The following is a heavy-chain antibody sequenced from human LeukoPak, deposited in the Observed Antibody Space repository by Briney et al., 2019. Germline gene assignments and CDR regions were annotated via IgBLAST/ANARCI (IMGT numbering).Heavy chain of an antibody. J-gene: IGHJ4*02. CDR1: GFTFSNYA. CDR3: AKDHWGYDSSPSHFDY. Sequence: PGRSLRLSCAASGFTFSNYAMHWVRQAPGKGLEWAAVLAHDGSNPYYADSVKGRFTISRDNSKNTLYLQMNSLRAEDTAVYYCAKDHWGYDSSPSHFDYWGQGTLVTVSS. V-gene: IGHV3-30-3*01. D-gene: IGHD3-22*01. CDR2: LAHDGSNP.